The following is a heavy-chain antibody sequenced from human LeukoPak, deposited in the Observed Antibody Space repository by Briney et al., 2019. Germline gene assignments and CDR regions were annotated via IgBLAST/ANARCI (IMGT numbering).Heavy chain of an antibody. CDR1: GYTFTSYG. CDR2: ISAYNGNT. D-gene: IGHD2-15*01. CDR3: ARDNGVGIVVVVAAPGGDDAFDI. Sequence: GASVKVSCKASGYTFTSYGISWVRQAPGQGLEWMGWISAYNGNTNYAQKLQGRVTMTTDTSTSTAYMELRSLRSDDTAVDYCARDNGVGIVVVVAAPGGDDAFDIWGQGTMVTVSS. J-gene: IGHJ3*02. V-gene: IGHV1-18*01.